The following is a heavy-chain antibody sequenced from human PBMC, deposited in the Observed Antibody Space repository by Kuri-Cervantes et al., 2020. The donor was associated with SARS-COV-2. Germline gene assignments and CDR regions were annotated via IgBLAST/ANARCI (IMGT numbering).Heavy chain of an antibody. Sequence: GESLKISCAASGFTFGDYAMSWVRQAPGKGLEWVGFIRSKAYGGITEYAASVKGRFTISRDDSKSIAYLQMNSLKTEDTAVYYCTRDNFWSGYSGYWGQGTLVTVSS. CDR1: GFTFGDYA. CDR2: IRSKAYGGIT. J-gene: IGHJ4*02. V-gene: IGHV3-49*04. CDR3: TRDNFWSGYSGY. D-gene: IGHD3-3*01.